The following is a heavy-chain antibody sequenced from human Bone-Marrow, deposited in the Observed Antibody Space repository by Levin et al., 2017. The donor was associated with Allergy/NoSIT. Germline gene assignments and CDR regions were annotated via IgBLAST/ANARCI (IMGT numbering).Heavy chain of an antibody. CDR2: IIPIFGTA. J-gene: IGHJ4*02. CDR3: ARFQRGYSSSLYFDY. D-gene: IGHD6-6*01. V-gene: IGHV1-69*01. Sequence: KISCKASGGTFSSYAISWVRQAPGQGLEWMGGIIPIFGTANYAQKFQGRVTITADESTSTAYMELSSLRSEDTAVYYCARFQRGYSSSLYFDYWGQGTLVTVSS. CDR1: GGTFSSYA.